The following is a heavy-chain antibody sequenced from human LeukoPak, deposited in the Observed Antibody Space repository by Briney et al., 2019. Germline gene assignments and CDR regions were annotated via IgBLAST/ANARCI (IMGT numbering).Heavy chain of an antibody. V-gene: IGHV4-30-4*01. Sequence: SQTLSLTCTVSGGSISSGDYYWSWIRQPPGKGLEWIGYIYYSGSTYYHPSLKSRVTISVDTSKNQFSLELSSVTAADTAVYYCARESIAARDSDYWGQGTLVTVSS. CDR1: GGSISSGDYY. CDR2: IYYSGST. J-gene: IGHJ4*02. CDR3: ARESIAARDSDY. D-gene: IGHD6-6*01.